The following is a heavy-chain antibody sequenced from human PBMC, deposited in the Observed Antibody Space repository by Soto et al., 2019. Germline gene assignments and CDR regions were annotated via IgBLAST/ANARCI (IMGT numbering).Heavy chain of an antibody. CDR3: ARAGCDGGSCYTLVGLRYGMDV. CDR1: GFTFSSYA. D-gene: IGHD2-15*01. V-gene: IGHV3-30-3*01. Sequence: QVQLVESGGGVVQPGRSLRLSCAASGFTFSSYAMYWVRQAPGKGLEWVAVISYDGSNKYYADSVKGRFTISRDNSKNTLSLQMNSVRAEDTAVYYCARAGCDGGSCYTLVGLRYGMDVWGQGTTVTVSS. CDR2: ISYDGSNK. J-gene: IGHJ6*02.